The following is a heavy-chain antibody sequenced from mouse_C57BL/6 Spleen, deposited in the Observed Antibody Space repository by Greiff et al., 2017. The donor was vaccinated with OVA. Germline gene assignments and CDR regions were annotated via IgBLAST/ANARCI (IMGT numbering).Heavy chain of an antibody. CDR2: INYDGSST. CDR3: ARDRAYYSNYGYFDY. V-gene: IGHV5-16*01. J-gene: IGHJ2*01. Sequence: EVKLVESEGGLVQPGSSMKLSCTASGFTFSDYYMAWVRQVPEKGLEWVANINYDGSSTYYLDSLKSRFIISRDNAKNILYLQMSSLKSEDTATYYCARDRAYYSNYGYFDYWGQGTTLTVSS. D-gene: IGHD2-5*01. CDR1: GFTFSDYY.